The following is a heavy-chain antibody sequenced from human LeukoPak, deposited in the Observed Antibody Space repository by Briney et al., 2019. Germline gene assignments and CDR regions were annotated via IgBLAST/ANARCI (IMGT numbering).Heavy chain of an antibody. CDR3: ASSGWYEGGVY. CDR1: GGSFSGYY. J-gene: IGHJ4*02. CDR2: INHSGST. V-gene: IGHV4-34*01. D-gene: IGHD6-19*01. Sequence: SETLSLTCAVYGGSFSGYYWSWIRQPPGRGLEWIGEINHSGSTNYDPSLKSRVTISVDTSKNQFSLKLSSVTAADTAVYYCASSGWYEGGVYWGQGTLVTVSS.